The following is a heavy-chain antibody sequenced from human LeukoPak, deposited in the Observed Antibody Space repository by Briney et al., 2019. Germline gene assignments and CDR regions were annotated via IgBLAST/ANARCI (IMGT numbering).Heavy chain of an antibody. CDR2: ISSSGSTI. CDR1: GFTFSDYY. J-gene: IGHJ5*02. CDR3: AREENGDYDVSFDP. D-gene: IGHD4-17*01. V-gene: IGHV3-11*04. Sequence: GGSLRLSCAASGFTFSDYYMSWIRQAPGKGLEWVSYISSSGSTIYYADSVKGRFTISRDDAKNSLYLQINSLRAEDTAVYYCAREENGDYDVSFDPWGQGTLVTVSS.